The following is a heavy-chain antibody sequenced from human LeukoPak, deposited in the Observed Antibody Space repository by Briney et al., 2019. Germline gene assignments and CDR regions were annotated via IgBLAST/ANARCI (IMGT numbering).Heavy chain of an antibody. V-gene: IGHV3-30-3*01. D-gene: IGHD2-15*01. CDR3: ARSYCSGGSCYGNWFDP. CDR2: ISYDGSNK. J-gene: IGHJ5*02. Sequence: GGPWSFPCAPSGFPFSSYVMPWFRRPQGKGLEGGAVISYDGSNKYYADSVKGRFTISRDNSKNTLYLQMNSLRAEDTAVYYCARSYCSGGSCYGNWFDPWGQGTLVTVSS. CDR1: GFPFSSYV.